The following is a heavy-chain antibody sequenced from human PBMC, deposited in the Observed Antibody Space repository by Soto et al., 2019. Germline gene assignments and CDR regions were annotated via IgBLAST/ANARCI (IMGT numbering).Heavy chain of an antibody. Sequence: SETLSLTCTVSGGSISSYYWSWIRQPPGKGLEWIGYIYYSGSTNYNPSLKSRVTISVDTSKNQFSLKLSSVTAADTAVYYCARLTTVTLIDYWGQGTLVTVSS. D-gene: IGHD4-17*01. CDR2: IYYSGST. V-gene: IGHV4-59*08. CDR3: ARLTTVTLIDY. CDR1: GGSISSYY. J-gene: IGHJ4*02.